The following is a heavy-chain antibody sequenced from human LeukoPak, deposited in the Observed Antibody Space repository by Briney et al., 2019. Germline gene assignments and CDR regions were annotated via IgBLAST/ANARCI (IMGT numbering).Heavy chain of an antibody. CDR1: GYSISSGYY. D-gene: IGHD5-18*01. J-gene: IGHJ4*02. Sequence: PSETLSLTCAVSGYSISSGYYWGWIRQPPGKGLEWIGSIYHSGSTYYNPSLKSRVTISVDTSKNQFSLKLSSVTAADTAVYYCATLYPHSRAFDYWGQGTLVTVSS. CDR2: IYHSGST. CDR3: ATLYPHSRAFDY. V-gene: IGHV4-38-2*01.